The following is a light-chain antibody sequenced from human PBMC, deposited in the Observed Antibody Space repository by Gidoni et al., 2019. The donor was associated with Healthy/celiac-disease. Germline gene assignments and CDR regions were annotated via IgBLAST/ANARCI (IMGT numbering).Light chain of an antibody. J-gene: IGLJ3*02. CDR3: NSRDSSGNHLV. CDR2: GKN. V-gene: IGLV3-19*01. CDR1: SLRSYY. Sequence: SSELTQDPAVSVALGQTVRITCQGDSLRSYYASWYQHKPGQAPVLVIYGKNNRPSGIPDRFSGSSSGNTASFTITGAQAEDEADYYCNSRDSSGNHLVFGGGTKLTVL.